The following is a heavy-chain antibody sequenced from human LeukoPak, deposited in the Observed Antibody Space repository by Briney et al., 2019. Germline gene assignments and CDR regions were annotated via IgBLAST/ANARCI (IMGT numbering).Heavy chain of an antibody. CDR1: GFTFSSSG. D-gene: IGHD5-24*01. J-gene: IGHJ6*02. Sequence: TGGSLRLSCAASGFTFSSSGMHWVRQAPGKGLEWVAVIWSDGGNRFYADSVKGRFTISRDNSKTTLYLQMNSLRAEDTAVYYCARDRVQVATIDYYYAMDVWGPGTLVTVSS. V-gene: IGHV3-33*01. CDR3: ARDRVQVATIDYYYAMDV. CDR2: IWSDGGNR.